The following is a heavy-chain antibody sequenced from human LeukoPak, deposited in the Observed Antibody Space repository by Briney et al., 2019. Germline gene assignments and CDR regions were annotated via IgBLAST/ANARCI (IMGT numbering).Heavy chain of an antibody. V-gene: IGHV4-39*01. Sequence: SETLSLTCTVSGGSISSSSYYWGWIRQPPGKGLEWIGSIYYSGRTYYNPSLKSRVTISVDTSKNQFSLKLSSVTAADTAVYYCARLHRHCSSTSCSDYWGQGTLVTVSS. CDR1: GGSISSSSYY. J-gene: IGHJ4*02. CDR2: IYYSGRT. D-gene: IGHD2-2*01. CDR3: ARLHRHCSSTSCSDY.